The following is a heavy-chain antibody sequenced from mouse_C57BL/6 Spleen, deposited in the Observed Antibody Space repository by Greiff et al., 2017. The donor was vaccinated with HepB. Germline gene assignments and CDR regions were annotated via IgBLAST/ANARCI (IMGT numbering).Heavy chain of an antibody. D-gene: IGHD3-2*02. V-gene: IGHV5-4*01. CDR1: GFTFSSYA. J-gene: IGHJ3*01. CDR3: ARDRGQLRLLFAY. CDR2: ISDGGSYT. Sequence: EVKLVESGGGLVKPGGSLKLSCAASGFTFSSYAMSWVRQTPEKRLEWVATISDGGSYTYYPDNVKGRFTISRDNAKYNLYLQMSHLKSEDTAMYYCARDRGQLRLLFAYWGQGTLVTVSA.